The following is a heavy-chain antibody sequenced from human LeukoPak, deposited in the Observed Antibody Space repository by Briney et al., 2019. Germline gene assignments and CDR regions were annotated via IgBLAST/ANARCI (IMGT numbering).Heavy chain of an antibody. J-gene: IGHJ4*02. CDR2: LSGSGDST. CDR1: GFTFGSYG. D-gene: IGHD3-22*01. Sequence: PGGSLRLSCAASGFTFGSYGMSWVRQAPGKGLEWVSGLSGSGDSTYYADSVKGRVTISRDNSKNTLYLQMNSLRAEDTAVYHCAKERDNSGLFFASWGQGTPVTVSS. CDR3: AKERDNSGLFFAS. V-gene: IGHV3-23*01.